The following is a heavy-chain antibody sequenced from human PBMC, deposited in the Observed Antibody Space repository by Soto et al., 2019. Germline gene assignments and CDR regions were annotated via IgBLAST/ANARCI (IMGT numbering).Heavy chain of an antibody. D-gene: IGHD3-10*01. CDR1: GGSFSDYY. Sequence: QVQLQQWGAGLLKPSETLSLTCAVYGGSFSDYYWSWIRQPPGKGLEWIGEINHSGSTNYNPSLKRRVTISVDTSKNQFSLKLSSVTAADTAVYYCAREGRYYASGRFWWFDPWGQGTLVTVSS. CDR3: AREGRYYASGRFWWFDP. J-gene: IGHJ5*02. V-gene: IGHV4-34*01. CDR2: INHSGST.